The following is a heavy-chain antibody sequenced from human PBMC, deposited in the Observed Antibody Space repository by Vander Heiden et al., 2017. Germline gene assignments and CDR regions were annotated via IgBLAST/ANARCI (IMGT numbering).Heavy chain of an antibody. J-gene: IGHJ4*02. Sequence: EVQLVESGGGLVQPGGSLRLSCAASGFTCSTDSMNWVRQTPGRGLEWVSYISSSSSTIYYANSVKGRFTISRDNAKNSLYLQMDSLRAEDTAIYYCGRGYNRAFDSWGQGTLVTVSS. D-gene: IGHD1-20*01. CDR2: ISSSSSTI. V-gene: IGHV3-48*01. CDR1: GFTCSTDS. CDR3: GRGYNRAFDS.